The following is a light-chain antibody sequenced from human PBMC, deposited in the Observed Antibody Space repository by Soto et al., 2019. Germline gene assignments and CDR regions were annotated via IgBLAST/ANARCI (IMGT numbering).Light chain of an antibody. Sequence: QSVLTQPASVSGSPGQSSTISCTGTSSDVGGYNYVSRYQQHPGKAPKLMIYDVSNRPSGVSNRFSGSKSGNTASLTISGLQAEDEADYYCSSYTSSSTPWVFGTGPKVTVL. J-gene: IGLJ1*01. CDR2: DVS. V-gene: IGLV2-14*01. CDR1: SSDVGGYNY. CDR3: SSYTSSSTPWV.